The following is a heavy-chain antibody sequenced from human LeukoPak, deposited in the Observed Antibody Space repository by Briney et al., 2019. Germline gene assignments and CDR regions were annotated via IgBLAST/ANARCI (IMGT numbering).Heavy chain of an antibody. CDR2: IKEDGSAR. CDR3: ARDPRDDHNSLDY. J-gene: IGHJ4*02. CDR1: GFTFSSYA. Sequence: GGSLRLSCAASGFTFSSYAMSWVRQSPEKGLEWVANIKEDGSARYYVDSVKGRFTISRDNPKNSLYLQMGSLRADDTAMYYCARDPRDDHNSLDYWGQGTQVTVSS. D-gene: IGHD5-24*01. V-gene: IGHV3-7*03.